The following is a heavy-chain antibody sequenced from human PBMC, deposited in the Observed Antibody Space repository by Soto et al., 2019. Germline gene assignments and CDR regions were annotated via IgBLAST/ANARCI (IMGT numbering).Heavy chain of an antibody. CDR1: GGSISSGGYY. Sequence: QVQLQESGPGLVKPSQTLSLTCTVSGGSISSGGYYWSWIRQHPGKGLEWIGYIYYSGSTYYHTSLKSRVTISVDTSKNQFSLKLSSVTAADTAVYYCARDRGGNGWFDPWGQGTLGTVSP. CDR3: ARDRGGNGWFDP. V-gene: IGHV4-31*03. CDR2: IYYSGST. D-gene: IGHD3-10*01. J-gene: IGHJ5*02.